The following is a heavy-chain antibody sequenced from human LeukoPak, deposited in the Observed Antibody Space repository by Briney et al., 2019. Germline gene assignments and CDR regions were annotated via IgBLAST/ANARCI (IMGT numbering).Heavy chain of an antibody. CDR1: GFTFSDYY. V-gene: IGHV3-11*01. Sequence: GGSLRLSCAASGFTFSDYYMSWIRQAPGKGLAWPSYISSSGSTIYYADSVKGRFTISRDNAKNSLYLQMNSLRAEDTAVYYCARGEKGGRGYSYGSGYWGQGTLVTVSS. CDR2: ISSSGSTI. D-gene: IGHD5-18*01. J-gene: IGHJ4*02. CDR3: ARGEKGGRGYSYGSGY.